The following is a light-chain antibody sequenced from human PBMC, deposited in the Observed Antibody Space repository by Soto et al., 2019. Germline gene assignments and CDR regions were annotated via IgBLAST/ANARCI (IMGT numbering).Light chain of an antibody. V-gene: IGLV2-14*01. CDR2: EVS. CDR1: SIYVGSYNY. CDR3: SSYTSSSSYV. Sequence: QSVLTRPSAVSVSPGQSITITCTGTSIYVGSYNYVSWYQQHPGKAPKLMIFEVSNRPSGVSNRFSGSKSGNTASLTISGLQAEDEAAYYCSSYTSSSSYVFGTGTKVTVL. J-gene: IGLJ1*01.